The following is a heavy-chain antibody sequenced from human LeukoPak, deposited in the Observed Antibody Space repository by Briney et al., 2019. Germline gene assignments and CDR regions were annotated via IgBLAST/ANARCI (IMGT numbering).Heavy chain of an antibody. Sequence: PSETLSLTCTVSGYSISSGYYWGWVRQPPGEGLEWIGSFYHGDGSTYYNPSLNSRVTISVDTSKNPSSLRLTSVTATDTAVYYCARGLARGSSSTYWGHGTLVTVSS. V-gene: IGHV4-38-2*02. CDR3: ARGLARGSSSTY. D-gene: IGHD6-6*01. CDR1: GYSISSGYY. J-gene: IGHJ4*01. CDR2: FYHGDGST.